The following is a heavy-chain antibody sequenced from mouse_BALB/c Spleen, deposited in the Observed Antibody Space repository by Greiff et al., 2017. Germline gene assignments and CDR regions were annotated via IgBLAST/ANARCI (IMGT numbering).Heavy chain of an antibody. CDR1: GFTFSDYY. D-gene: IGHD2-3*01. J-gene: IGHJ4*01. Sequence: EVQVVESGGGLVKPGGSLKLSCAASGFTFSDYYMYWVRQTPEKRLEWVATISDGGSYTYYPDSVKGRFTISRDNAKNNLYLQMSSLKSEDTAMYYCARDWWLLRSYAMDYWGQGTSVTVSS. V-gene: IGHV5-4*02. CDR3: ARDWWLLRSYAMDY. CDR2: ISDGGSYT.